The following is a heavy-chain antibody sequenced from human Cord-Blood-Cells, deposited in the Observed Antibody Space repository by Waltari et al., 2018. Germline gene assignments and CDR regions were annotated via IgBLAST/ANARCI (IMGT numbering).Heavy chain of an antibody. CDR2: IKQDGSEK. CDR1: GFTFSSYW. D-gene: IGHD5-18*01. V-gene: IGHV3-7*01. J-gene: IGHJ4*02. Sequence: EVQLVESGGGLVQPGGSLRLSCAASGFTFSSYWMSWVRQAPGKGLEWVANIKQDGSEKYYVVSGKVPFTIPRDITKNSLYLKMNSLRADDTAVYYGASDEDTAMVDYCGQGTLVTVSS. CDR3: ASDEDTAMVDY.